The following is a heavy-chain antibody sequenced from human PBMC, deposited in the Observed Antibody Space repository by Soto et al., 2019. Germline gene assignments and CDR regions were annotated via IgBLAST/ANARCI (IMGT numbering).Heavy chain of an antibody. Sequence: GGSLRLSFAASAFSFSSYTMNWVRQAPGKGLEWVSSITSSSSYIFYADSVKGRFSISRDNARNSLSLQMNRLRAEGTAVYYCARETIAATGTASYGMDVWGQGTTVTVSS. CDR2: ITSSSSYI. CDR3: ARETIAATGTASYGMDV. J-gene: IGHJ6*02. D-gene: IGHD6-25*01. CDR1: AFSFSSYT. V-gene: IGHV3-21*01.